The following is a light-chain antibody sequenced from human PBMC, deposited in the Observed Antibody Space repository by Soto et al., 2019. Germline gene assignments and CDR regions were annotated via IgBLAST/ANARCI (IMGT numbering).Light chain of an antibody. CDR1: QSVTTSY. V-gene: IGKV3-20*01. CDR3: QQYGSSPFT. CDR2: GAS. Sequence: EIVLTQSPGTLSLSPGERLTLSCRASQSVTTSYVAWYQHKPGQAPRLLIYGASTKATGTPDRFNGSESGPDFTLTISRLEPEDFAVYYCQQYGSSPFTFGPGTKVDFK. J-gene: IGKJ3*01.